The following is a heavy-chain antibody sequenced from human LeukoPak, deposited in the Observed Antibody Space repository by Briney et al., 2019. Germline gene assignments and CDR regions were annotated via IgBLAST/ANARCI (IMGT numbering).Heavy chain of an antibody. CDR2: IYHSGST. D-gene: IGHD5-24*01. V-gene: IGHV4-30-2*01. J-gene: IGHJ4*02. CDR1: GGSISSGGYY. Sequence: SETLSLTCTVSGGSISSGGYYWSWIRQPPGKGLEWIGYIYHSGSTYYNPSLKSRVTISVDRSKNQFSLKLSSVTAADTAVYYCARAGGRRDGYNLHYWGQGTLVTVSS. CDR3: ARAGGRRDGYNLHY.